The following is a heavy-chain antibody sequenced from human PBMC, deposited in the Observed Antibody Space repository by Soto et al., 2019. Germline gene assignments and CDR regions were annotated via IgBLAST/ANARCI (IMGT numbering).Heavy chain of an antibody. CDR2: ISAYNGNT. Sequence: AVKVSCKASGYTFTSYGISWVRQAPGQGLEWMGWISAYNGNTNYAQKLQGRVTRTTDKSTSTDYMELRSLRSDDKAVYYCAILSSKTGTTPWGQGTLVTVSS. D-gene: IGHD1-1*01. V-gene: IGHV1-18*01. CDR1: GYTFTSYG. J-gene: IGHJ5*02. CDR3: AILSSKTGTTP.